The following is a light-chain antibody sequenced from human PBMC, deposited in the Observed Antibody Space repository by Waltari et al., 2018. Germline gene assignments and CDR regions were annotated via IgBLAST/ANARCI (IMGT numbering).Light chain of an antibody. CDR2: GAS. Sequence: EVVLAQSPGTLSLSPGETATLSCRASQSVSSSYLAWYQQKPGQAPRLLIYGASNRATDIPDRFSGSGSGTDFTLTISRLEPEDFAVYYCQQYGRSPPWTFGQGTKVEIK. CDR3: QQYGRSPPWT. V-gene: IGKV3-20*01. CDR1: QSVSSSY. J-gene: IGKJ1*01.